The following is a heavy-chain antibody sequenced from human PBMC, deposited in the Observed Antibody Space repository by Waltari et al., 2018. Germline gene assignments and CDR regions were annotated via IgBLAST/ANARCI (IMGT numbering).Heavy chain of an antibody. J-gene: IGHJ5*02. CDR3: ARHYYDSSGFNWFDP. V-gene: IGHV4-39*01. CDR2: IYYSGST. Sequence: QLQLQESGPGLVKPSETLSLTCTVPGGSISRSSYYWGWIRQPPGKGLEWIGSIYYSGSTYYNPSLKSRVTISVDTSKNQFSLKLSSVTAADTAVYYCARHYYDSSGFNWFDPWGQGTLVTVSS. CDR1: GGSISRSSYY. D-gene: IGHD3-22*01.